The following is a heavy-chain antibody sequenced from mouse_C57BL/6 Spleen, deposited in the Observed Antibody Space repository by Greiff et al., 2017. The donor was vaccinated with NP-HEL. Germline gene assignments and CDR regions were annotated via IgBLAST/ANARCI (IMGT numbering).Heavy chain of an antibody. CDR3: ARRMIYYGNYVDAMDY. CDR2: ILPGSGST. Sequence: VKLVESGAELMKPGASVKLSCKATGYTFTGYWIEWVKQRPGHGLEWIGEILPGSGSTNYNEKFKGKATFTADTSSNTAYMQLSSLTTEDSAIYYCARRMIYYGNYVDAMDYWGQGTSVTVSS. CDR1: GYTFTGYW. J-gene: IGHJ4*01. D-gene: IGHD2-1*01. V-gene: IGHV1-9*01.